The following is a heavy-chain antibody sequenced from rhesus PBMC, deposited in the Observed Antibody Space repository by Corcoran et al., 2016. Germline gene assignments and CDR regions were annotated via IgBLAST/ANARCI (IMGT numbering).Heavy chain of an antibody. CDR3: AKDHGGRYPED. J-gene: IGHJ4*01. Sequence: EVQLVETGGGLVQPGGSLKLSCTASGFTFRTYGMNWVRQAQGKGLEWVSTISDTGGNTYYADSVKGRFTISRDNSKNTLSLQMNSLRTEDTAVYFCAKDHGGRYPEDWGQGVLVTVSS. D-gene: IGHD4-29*01. V-gene: IGHV3S5*01. CDR1: GFTFRTYG. CDR2: ISDTGGNT.